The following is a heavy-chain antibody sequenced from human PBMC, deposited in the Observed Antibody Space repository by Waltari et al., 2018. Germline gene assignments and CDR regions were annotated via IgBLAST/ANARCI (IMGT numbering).Heavy chain of an antibody. Sequence: QVQLVQSGAEVKKPGSSVKVFCKASGGTFSSYAISWVRQAPGQGLEWMGGIIPIFGTANYAQKFQGRVTITADESTSTAYMELSSRRSEDTAVYYCARARPDNWNDLSFDYWGQGTLVTVSS. V-gene: IGHV1-69*12. D-gene: IGHD1-20*01. J-gene: IGHJ4*02. CDR3: ARARPDNWNDLSFDY. CDR1: GGTFSSYA. CDR2: IIPIFGTA.